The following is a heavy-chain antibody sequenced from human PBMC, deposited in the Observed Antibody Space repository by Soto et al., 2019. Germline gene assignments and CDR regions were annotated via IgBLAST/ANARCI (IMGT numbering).Heavy chain of an antibody. V-gene: IGHV3-48*03. J-gene: IGHJ4*02. D-gene: IGHD5-12*01. CDR1: GFTFSSYE. CDR3: ARGTEMATIVYFDY. CDR2: ISSSGSTI. Sequence: GGSLRLSCAASGFTFSSYEMNWVRQAPGKGLEWVSYISSSGSTIYYADSVKGRFTISRDNAKNSLYLQMNSLRAEDMAVYYCARGTEMATIVYFDYWGQGTLVTVSS.